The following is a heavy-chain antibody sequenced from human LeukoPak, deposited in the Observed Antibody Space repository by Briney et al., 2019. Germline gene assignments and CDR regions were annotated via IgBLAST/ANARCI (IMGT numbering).Heavy chain of an antibody. CDR2: IKEDGTET. Sequence: GGSLRLSCAASGFTVSSNYMSWVRLAPGKGLEWVANIKEDGTETYYVDSVKGRFTISRDNAKNSLYLQMNSLRVEDTAVYCCAKEGRSLQTYWGQGTLVTVSS. V-gene: IGHV3-7*03. CDR1: GFTVSSNY. D-gene: IGHD5-24*01. J-gene: IGHJ4*02. CDR3: AKEGRSLQTY.